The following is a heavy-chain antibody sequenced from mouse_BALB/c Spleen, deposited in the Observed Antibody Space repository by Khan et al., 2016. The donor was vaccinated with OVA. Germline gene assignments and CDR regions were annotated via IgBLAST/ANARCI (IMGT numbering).Heavy chain of an antibody. V-gene: IGHV3-2*02. CDR2: ISYSGST. D-gene: IGHD2-3*01. Sequence: EVKLLESGPGLVKPSQSLSLTCTVTGYSITSDYAWNWIRQFPGNKLEWMGYISYSGSTSYNPSLKSRISFTRDTSKNQFFLQLNSVTTEDTATDYCARDGSRYNYAMDYWGQGTAVTVSS. J-gene: IGHJ4*01. CDR1: GYSITSDYA. CDR3: ARDGSRYNYAMDY.